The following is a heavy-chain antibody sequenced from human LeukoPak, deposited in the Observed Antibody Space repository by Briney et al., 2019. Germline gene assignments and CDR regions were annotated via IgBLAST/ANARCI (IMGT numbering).Heavy chain of an antibody. CDR3: AKGGDLITYFDY. CDR1: GFTFSTYA. J-gene: IGHJ4*02. Sequence: GGSLRLSCATSGFTFSTYAMNWVRQAPGKGLEWVSTISGSGGTPHYADSVKGRFTISRDNSKNTLHLQMNSLRAEDTAVYYCAKGGDLITYFDYWGQGTLVTVSS. V-gene: IGHV3-23*01. D-gene: IGHD3-16*01. CDR2: ISGSGGTP.